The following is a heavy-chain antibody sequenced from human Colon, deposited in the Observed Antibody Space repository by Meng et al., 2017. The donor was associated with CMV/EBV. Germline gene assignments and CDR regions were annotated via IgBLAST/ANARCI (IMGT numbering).Heavy chain of an antibody. CDR2: INPNSGGT. Sequence: QVRMVRAEAEVKEPGAQVKVSGNASGNTFTCYFMHCVGQDPGQGLGWMGWINPNSGGTNYAQKFQVRVTMTRDTSISTAYMELSRLRADYTAVYYCATVSSSYYLYFQHWGQGTLVTVSS. D-gene: IGHD3-22*01. CDR1: GNTFTCYF. V-gene: IGHV1-2*02. J-gene: IGHJ1*01. CDR3: ATVSSSYYLYFQH.